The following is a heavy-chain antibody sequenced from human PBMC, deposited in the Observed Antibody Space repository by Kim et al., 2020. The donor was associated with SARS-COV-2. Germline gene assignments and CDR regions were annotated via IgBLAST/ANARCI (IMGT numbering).Heavy chain of an antibody. J-gene: IGHJ4*02. CDR3: TTEGIAAAGTFDY. D-gene: IGHD6-13*01. Sequence: YAAPVKGRFTISRDDSKNTLYLQMNSLKTEDTAVYYCTTEGIAAAGTFDYWGQGTLVTVSS. V-gene: IGHV3-15*01.